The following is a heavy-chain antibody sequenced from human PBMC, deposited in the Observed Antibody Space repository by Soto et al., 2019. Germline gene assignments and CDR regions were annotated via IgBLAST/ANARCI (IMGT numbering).Heavy chain of an antibody. CDR3: ARAWSYYYDSSVDMGY. Sequence: QVQLVQSGAEVKKPGASVKVSCKASGYTFTSYGISWVRQAAGQGLELMGWISAYNGNTNYAQKLQGRVTMTTDTSTSTAYMELRSLRSDDTAVYYCARAWSYYYDSSVDMGYWGQGTLVTVSS. J-gene: IGHJ4*02. V-gene: IGHV1-18*01. CDR2: ISAYNGNT. CDR1: GYTFTSYG. D-gene: IGHD3-22*01.